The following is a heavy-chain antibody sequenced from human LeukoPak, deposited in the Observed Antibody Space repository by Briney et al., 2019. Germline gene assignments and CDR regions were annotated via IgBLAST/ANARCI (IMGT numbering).Heavy chain of an antibody. V-gene: IGHV3-7*03. J-gene: IGHJ3*02. CDR2: IKQDGSEK. CDR1: GFAFNSQT. CDR3: ARDCGILRTDCGDALDI. D-gene: IGHD2-21*01. Sequence: GGSLRLSCAASGFAFNSQTMSWVRQAPGKGLEWVANIKQDGSEKYYVDSVKGRFSISRDNARNSLHLQMNSLRAEDTAVYYCARDCGILRTDCGDALDIWGQGTVVTVSS.